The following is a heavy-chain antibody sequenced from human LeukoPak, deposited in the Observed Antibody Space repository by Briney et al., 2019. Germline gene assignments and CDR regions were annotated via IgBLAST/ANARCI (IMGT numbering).Heavy chain of an antibody. V-gene: IGHV1-2*02. D-gene: IGHD4/OR15-4a*01. Sequence: ASVKVSCKASGYTFTGCYMHWVRQAPGQGLEWMGWINSNSGATDYAQKFQGRVTMTRDTSISTAYMELSSLRSDDTAAYFCASGANVAYWGQGTLVTVSS. CDR2: INSNSGAT. J-gene: IGHJ4*02. CDR1: GYTFTGCY. CDR3: ASGANVAY.